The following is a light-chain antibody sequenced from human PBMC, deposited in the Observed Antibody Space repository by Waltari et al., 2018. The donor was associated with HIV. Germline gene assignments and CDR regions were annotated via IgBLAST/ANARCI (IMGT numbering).Light chain of an antibody. CDR1: QSVLYSSNNKNY. CDR2: WAS. Sequence: DIVMTQSPDSLAVSLGERATINCRSSQSVLYSSNNKNYIAWYQQRPGQPPKLLSYWASIRESGVPDRFSGSGSGTEFTLNISSLQAEDVAVYYCQQDYTTPYTFGQGTKLEIK. J-gene: IGKJ2*01. CDR3: QQDYTTPYT. V-gene: IGKV4-1*01.